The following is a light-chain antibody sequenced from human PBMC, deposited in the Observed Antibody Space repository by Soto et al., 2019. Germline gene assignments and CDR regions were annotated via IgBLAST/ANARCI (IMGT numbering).Light chain of an antibody. CDR2: DVN. V-gene: IGLV2-11*01. CDR3: CSYAGRYTYV. J-gene: IGLJ1*01. Sequence: QSALTQPRSVSGSPGQSVSISCTGTSSDVGGYNYVSWYQQHPGKAPKVMIYDVNKRPSGVPDRFSGSKSGNTASLTISGLQSEDDADYYCCSYAGRYTYVFGTGTKLTVL. CDR1: SSDVGGYNY.